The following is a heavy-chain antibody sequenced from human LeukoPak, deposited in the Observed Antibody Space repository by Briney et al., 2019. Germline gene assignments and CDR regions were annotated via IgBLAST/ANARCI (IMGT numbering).Heavy chain of an antibody. CDR1: GFTFSTYS. Sequence: GGSLRLSCAASGFTFSTYSMNWVRQAPGKGLEWVSSISSNNRYIYYADSVKGRFTISRDNSKNTLYLQMNSLRAEDTAVYYCARDLRIVGAQLGYWGQGTLVTVSS. CDR3: ARDLRIVGAQLGY. CDR2: ISSNNRYI. D-gene: IGHD1-26*01. J-gene: IGHJ4*02. V-gene: IGHV3-21*01.